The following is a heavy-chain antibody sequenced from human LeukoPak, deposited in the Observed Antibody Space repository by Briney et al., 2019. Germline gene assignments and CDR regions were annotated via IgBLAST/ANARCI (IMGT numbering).Heavy chain of an antibody. CDR2: ISGSGSST. Sequence: GGSLRLSCVVSGFSFSSYGMNWVRQAPGKGLEWLSIISGSGSSTFYADSVKGRFTISRDNSKNTLYLQLNSLRAEDTAVYFCAKFRKPMALLDAFDMWGQGTMVTVSS. D-gene: IGHD1-14*01. J-gene: IGHJ3*02. V-gene: IGHV3-23*01. CDR1: GFSFSSYG. CDR3: AKFRKPMALLDAFDM.